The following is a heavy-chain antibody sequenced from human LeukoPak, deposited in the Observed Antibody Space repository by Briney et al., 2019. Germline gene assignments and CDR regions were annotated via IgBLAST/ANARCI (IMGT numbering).Heavy chain of an antibody. J-gene: IGHJ4*02. D-gene: IGHD6-19*01. Sequence: PGGSLRLSCAASGFTSSDSVMHWVRQASGKGLEWVGRIRGKANSYATVYAASVKGRFTISRDDSKNTAYLQMNSLKIEDTAVYYCTCGSGWYSPDYWGQGTLVTVSS. CDR2: IRGKANSYAT. CDR3: TCGSGWYSPDY. V-gene: IGHV3-73*01. CDR1: GFTSSDSV.